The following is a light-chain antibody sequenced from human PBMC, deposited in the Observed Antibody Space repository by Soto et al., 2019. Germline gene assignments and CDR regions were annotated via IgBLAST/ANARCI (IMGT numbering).Light chain of an antibody. V-gene: IGKV4-1*01. CDR1: QSVLYSSNTKNY. CDR2: WAS. J-gene: IGKJ4*01. Sequence: DIVMTQSPDSLAVSLGERATINCKSSQSVLYSSNTKNYLAWYQQKPGQPHKVLIYWASTRESGVPDRFSGSGSGTDFTLTISSLQAEDGAVYYCQQYYIAPLTFGGGTKVEIK. CDR3: QQYYIAPLT.